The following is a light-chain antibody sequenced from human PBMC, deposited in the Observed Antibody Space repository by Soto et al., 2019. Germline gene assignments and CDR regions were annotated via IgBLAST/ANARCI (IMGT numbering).Light chain of an antibody. Sequence: EIETTQSPATLSVSPGERVTLSCRASQTVSSNLAWYQQKPGQAPRLLIYSASTRASGIPARFSGSGSGTEFTLTISSLQSEDFAVYYCQQYNNWPWAFGQGTQVEIK. V-gene: IGKV3-15*01. J-gene: IGKJ1*01. CDR1: QTVSSN. CDR2: SAS. CDR3: QQYNNWPWA.